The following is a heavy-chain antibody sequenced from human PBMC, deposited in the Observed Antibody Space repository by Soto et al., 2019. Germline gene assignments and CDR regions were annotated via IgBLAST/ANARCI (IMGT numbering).Heavy chain of an antibody. CDR2: IWYDGSNK. CDR1: GFIFSSYG. Sequence: QVQLVESGGGVVQPGRSLRLSCAASGFIFSSYGMHWVRQAPGKGLEWVAVIWYDGSNKYYADSVKGRFTISRDNSKNTLYQQMNSLRAEDTAVYYCARVDSGSYYVIDYWGRGTLVTVSS. CDR3: ARVDSGSYYVIDY. V-gene: IGHV3-33*01. J-gene: IGHJ4*02. D-gene: IGHD1-26*01.